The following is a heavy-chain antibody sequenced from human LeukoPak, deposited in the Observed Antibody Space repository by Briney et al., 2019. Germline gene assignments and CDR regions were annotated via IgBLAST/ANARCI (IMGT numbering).Heavy chain of an antibody. Sequence: ASVKVSCKASGYTFTGYFIHWVRQAPGQGLEWMGWINPNSGDTNYAQKFQGRVTMTRDTSISTAYMELSRLRSDDTAVYYCARNRSTPRYDSSGYYPDYWGQGTLVTVSS. CDR2: INPNSGDT. J-gene: IGHJ4*02. D-gene: IGHD3-22*01. CDR3: ARNRSTPRYDSSGYYPDY. V-gene: IGHV1-2*02. CDR1: GYTFTGYF.